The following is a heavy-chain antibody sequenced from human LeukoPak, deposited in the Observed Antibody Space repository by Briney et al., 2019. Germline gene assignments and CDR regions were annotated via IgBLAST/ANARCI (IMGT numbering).Heavy chain of an antibody. CDR1: GFTFSSYA. D-gene: IGHD3-3*01. CDR3: AKSRRFVEWLLPKYYFDY. CDR2: ISGSGGGT. V-gene: IGHV3-23*01. Sequence: SGGSLRLSCAASGFTFSSYAMSWVRQAPGKGLEWVSAISGSGGGTYYADSVKGWFTISRDNSKNTLYLQMNSLRAEDTAVYYCAKSRRFVEWLLPKYYFDYWGQGTLVTVSS. J-gene: IGHJ4*02.